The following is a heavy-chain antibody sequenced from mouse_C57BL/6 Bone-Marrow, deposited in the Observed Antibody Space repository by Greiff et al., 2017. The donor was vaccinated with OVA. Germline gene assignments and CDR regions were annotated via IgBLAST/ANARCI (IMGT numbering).Heavy chain of an antibody. Sequence: VKLKQSGAELVKPGASVKLSCTASGFNIKDYYMHWVKQRTEQGLEWIGRIDPEDGETKYAPKFQGKATVTADTSSNTAYLQLSSLTSEDTAVYYCARALITTVVADYYAMDYWGQGTSVTVSS. J-gene: IGHJ4*01. CDR3: ARALITTVVADYYAMDY. V-gene: IGHV14-2*01. D-gene: IGHD1-1*01. CDR2: IDPEDGET. CDR1: GFNIKDYY.